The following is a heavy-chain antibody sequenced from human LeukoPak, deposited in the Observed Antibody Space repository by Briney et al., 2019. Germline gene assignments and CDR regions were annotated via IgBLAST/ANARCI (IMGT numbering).Heavy chain of an antibody. V-gene: IGHV1-18*01. D-gene: IGHD4-23*01. CDR2: ISAYNGDT. CDR3: ARCYGGNGWYLDL. Sequence: GASVKVSCKASGYTFTSYGFSWVRQAPGQGLEWMGWISAYNGDTKYAQSLQGRVTMTTDTYTTTAYMELRSLTSDDTAVYYCARCYGGNGWYLDLWGRGTLVTVSS. CDR1: GYTFTSYG. J-gene: IGHJ2*01.